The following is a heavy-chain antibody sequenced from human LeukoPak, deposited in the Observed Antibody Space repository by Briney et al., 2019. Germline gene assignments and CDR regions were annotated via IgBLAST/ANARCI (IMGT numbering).Heavy chain of an antibody. J-gene: IGHJ6*03. D-gene: IGHD3-3*01. CDR3: ARLGEENTIFGVVITYYMDV. V-gene: IGHV4-34*01. Sequence: PSKTLSLTCAVYGGSFSGYYWSWIRQPPGKGLEWIGEINHSGSTNYNPSLKSRVTISVDTSKNQFSLKLSSVTAADTAVYYCARLGEENTIFGVVITYYMDVWGKGTTVTVSS. CDR1: GGSFSGYY. CDR2: INHSGST.